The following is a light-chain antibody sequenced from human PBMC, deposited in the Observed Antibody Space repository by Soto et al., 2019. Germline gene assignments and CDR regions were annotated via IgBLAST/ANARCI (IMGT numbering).Light chain of an antibody. CDR3: QHYYSYPWT. V-gene: IGKV1-5*03. CDR1: QGINVW. J-gene: IGKJ1*01. Sequence: DIQMTQSPSTLSASVGDRVTITCRASQGINVWLAWYQHKPGKAPKILIYKASILESGVPSRFSGSGSGTEFTLTISSLQPDDFATYYCQHYYSYPWTFAQGTKVDMK. CDR2: KAS.